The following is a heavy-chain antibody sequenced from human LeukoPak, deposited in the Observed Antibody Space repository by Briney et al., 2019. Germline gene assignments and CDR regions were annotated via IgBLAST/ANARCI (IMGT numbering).Heavy chain of an antibody. J-gene: IGHJ4*02. V-gene: IGHV3-11*01. Sequence: PGGSLRLSCAASGFTFSDYYMSWIRQAPGKGLEWVSYIISSGSTIYYADSVKGRFTISRDNAKNSLYLQMNSLRAEDTAVYYCARGQYPLPSWFGEWETVPLFDYWGQGTLVTVSS. CDR2: IISSGSTI. CDR1: GFTFSDYY. D-gene: IGHD3-10*01. CDR3: ARGQYPLPSWFGEWETVPLFDY.